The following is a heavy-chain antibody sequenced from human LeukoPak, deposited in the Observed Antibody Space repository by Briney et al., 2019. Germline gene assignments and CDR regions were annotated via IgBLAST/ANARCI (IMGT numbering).Heavy chain of an antibody. J-gene: IGHJ3*01. D-gene: IGHD5-24*01. CDR2: ITWGATDT. CDR1: GFKFPDSA. V-gene: IGHV3-43*01. CDR3: AKDVSFRRGHNFDASDV. Sequence: GGSLRLPCSASGFKFPDSAMHWVRQPPGKGLEWIALITWGATDTYYADSVRGRFTVSRDDSSSTLYLQMNSLRSEDTAICAKDVSFRRGHNFDASDVWGLGTMVIVSS.